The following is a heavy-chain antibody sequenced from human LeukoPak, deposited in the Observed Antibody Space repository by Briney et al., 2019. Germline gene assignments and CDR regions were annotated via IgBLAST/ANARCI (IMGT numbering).Heavy chain of an antibody. V-gene: IGHV1-2*02. J-gene: IGHJ3*01. CDR3: TRAGSASHSPYQSVFDV. Sequence: ASVKVSCKTSGFTFTDFYIHWVRQAPGQGPEGMGGDNPKNGATNYSQKYRDRVTIIRDTSISTVCMDLSRLRSDDTAFYYCTRAGSASHSPYQSVFDVWGQGTLVTVS. CDR1: GFTFTDFY. D-gene: IGHD2-15*01. CDR2: DNPKNGAT.